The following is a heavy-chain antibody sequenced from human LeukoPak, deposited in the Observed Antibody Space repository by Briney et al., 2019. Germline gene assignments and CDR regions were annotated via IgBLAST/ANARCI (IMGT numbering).Heavy chain of an antibody. CDR3: AKDTASYGFNDAFDI. CDR1: GFTFSSYA. CDR2: ISGSGGST. V-gene: IGHV3-23*01. D-gene: IGHD5-18*01. J-gene: IGHJ3*02. Sequence: GGSLRLSCAASGFTFSSYAMSWVRQAPGKGLEWVSAISGSGGSTYYADSVKGRFTISRDNSKNTLYLQMNSPRAEDTAVYYCAKDTASYGFNDAFDIWGQGTMVTVSS.